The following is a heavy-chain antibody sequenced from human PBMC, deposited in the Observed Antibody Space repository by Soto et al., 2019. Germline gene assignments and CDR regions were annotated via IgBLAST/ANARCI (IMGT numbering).Heavy chain of an antibody. CDR2: IRSKANSYAT. J-gene: IGHJ4*02. V-gene: IGHV3-73*01. D-gene: IGHD2-2*01. Sequence: EVQLVESGGGLVQPGGSLKLSCAASGFTFSGSAMHWVRQASGKGLEWVGRIRSKANSYATAYAASVKGRFTISRDDSKNTAYLQMNGLKTEDTAVYYCTSRLYCSSTSCYAAWCQGTLVTVSS. CDR1: GFTFSGSA. CDR3: TSRLYCSSTSCYAA.